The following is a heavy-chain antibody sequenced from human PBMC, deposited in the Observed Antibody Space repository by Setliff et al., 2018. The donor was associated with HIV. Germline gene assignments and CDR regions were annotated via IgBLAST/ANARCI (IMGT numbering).Heavy chain of an antibody. V-gene: IGHV3-21*01. Sequence: GSLRLSCAASGFTFDDFAIHWVRQTPGKGLEWVSSISGSSTYWKYADSVKGRFTISRDNAKNSLFLQMNSLRAEDTALYYCAREIRAGDYPPYNYYFYMDVWGKGTTVTVSS. CDR2: ISGSSTYW. CDR1: GFTFDDFA. CDR3: AREIRAGDYPPYNYYFYMDV. D-gene: IGHD4-17*01. J-gene: IGHJ6*03.